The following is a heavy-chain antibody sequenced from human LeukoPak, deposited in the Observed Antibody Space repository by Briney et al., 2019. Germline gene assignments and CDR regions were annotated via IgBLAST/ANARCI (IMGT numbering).Heavy chain of an antibody. J-gene: IGHJ1*01. CDR1: GFTFSSYA. CDR3: AKSRGSGSYYPVGYFQH. D-gene: IGHD3-10*01. V-gene: IGHV3-23*01. Sequence: GGSLRLSCAASGFTFSSYAMSWVRQAPGKGLEWVSAISGSGGSTYYADSVRGRFTISRDNSKNTLYLQVNSLRAEDTAVYYCAKSRGSGSYYPVGYFQHWGQGTLVTVSS. CDR2: ISGSGGST.